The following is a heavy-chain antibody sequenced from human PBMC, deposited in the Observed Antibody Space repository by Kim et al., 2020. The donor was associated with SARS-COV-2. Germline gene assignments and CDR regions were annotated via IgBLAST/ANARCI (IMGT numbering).Heavy chain of an antibody. CDR2: INTNTGNP. CDR3: ARDASQYCSSTSCYDYYYYGMDV. D-gene: IGHD2-2*01. J-gene: IGHJ6*02. CDR1: GYTFTSYA. V-gene: IGHV7-4-1*02. Sequence: ASVKVSCKASGYTFTSYAMNWVRQAPGQGLEWMGWINTNTGNPTYAQGFTGRFVFSLDTSVSTAYLQISSLKAEDTAVYYCARDASQYCSSTSCYDYYYYGMDVWGQGTTVTVSS.